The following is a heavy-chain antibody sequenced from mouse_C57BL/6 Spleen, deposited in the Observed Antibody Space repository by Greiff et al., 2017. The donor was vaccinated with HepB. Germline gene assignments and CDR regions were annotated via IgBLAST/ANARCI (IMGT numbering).Heavy chain of an antibody. J-gene: IGHJ3*01. CDR2: INPSTGGT. Sequence: VQLKESGPELVKPGASVKISCKASGYSFTGYYMNWVKQSPEKSLEWIGEINPSTGGTTYNQKFKAKATLTVDKSSSTAYMQLKSLTSEDSAVYYCARGLRFAYWGQGTLVTVSA. D-gene: IGHD2-2*01. CDR1: GYSFTGYY. CDR3: ARGLRFAY. V-gene: IGHV1-42*01.